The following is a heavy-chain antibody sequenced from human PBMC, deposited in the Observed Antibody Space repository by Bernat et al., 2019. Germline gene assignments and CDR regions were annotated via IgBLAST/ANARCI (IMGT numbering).Heavy chain of an antibody. CDR1: GFSLSNARMG. J-gene: IGHJ4*02. CDR2: IFSNDEK. Sequence: QVTLKESGPVLVKPTETLTLTCTVSGFSLSNARMGVSWIRQPPGKALEWLAHIFSNDEKSYSTSLKSRLTISKDTSKSQVVLTMTNMDPVDTATYYCARTRDKRLRYFDWLIPSTGFDYWGQGTLVTVSS. V-gene: IGHV2-26*01. CDR3: ARTRDKRLRYFDWLIPSTGFDY. D-gene: IGHD3-9*01.